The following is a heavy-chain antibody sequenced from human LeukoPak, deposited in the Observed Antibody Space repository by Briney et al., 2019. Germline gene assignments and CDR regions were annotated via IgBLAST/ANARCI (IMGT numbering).Heavy chain of an antibody. CDR3: AREERDGYNYYWYFDL. D-gene: IGHD5-24*01. Sequence: GGSLRLSCAASGFTFSSYEMNWVRQAPGKGLEWVSYISSSGSTIYYADSVKGRFTISRDNAKNSLYLQMNSLRAEDTAVYYCAREERDGYNYYWYFDLWGRGTLVTVSS. CDR1: GFTFSSYE. CDR2: ISSSGSTI. J-gene: IGHJ2*01. V-gene: IGHV3-48*03.